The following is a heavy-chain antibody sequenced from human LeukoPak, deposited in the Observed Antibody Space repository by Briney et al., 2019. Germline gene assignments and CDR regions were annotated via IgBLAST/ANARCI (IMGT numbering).Heavy chain of an antibody. D-gene: IGHD3-22*01. J-gene: IGHJ4*02. Sequence: ASVKVSCKASGYTFTGHYIHWVRQAPGQGLEWMGWIHPNSGGTNYAQKFQGRVTMTRDTSISTAYMELSRLRSDDTAVYYCARGKVVVTDFDYWGQGTLVTVSS. CDR1: GYTFTGHY. V-gene: IGHV1-2*02. CDR3: ARGKVVVTDFDY. CDR2: IHPNSGGT.